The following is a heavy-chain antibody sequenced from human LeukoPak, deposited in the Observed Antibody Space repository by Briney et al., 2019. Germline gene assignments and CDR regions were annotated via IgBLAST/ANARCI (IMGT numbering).Heavy chain of an antibody. V-gene: IGHV4-38-2*02. CDR1: GYSINSAYY. J-gene: IGHJ3*02. CDR3: ARGHAFDI. Sequence: PSETLSLTCSVSGYSINSAYYWGWIRPPPGKGLEWIATIYHSGSAYYNPSLKSRVTISVDTSKNQFSLKLSSVTAADTAVYYCARGHAFDIWGQGTMVTVSS. CDR2: IYHSGSA.